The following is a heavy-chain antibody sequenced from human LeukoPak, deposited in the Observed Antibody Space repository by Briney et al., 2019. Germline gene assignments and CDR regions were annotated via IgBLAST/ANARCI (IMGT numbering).Heavy chain of an antibody. Sequence: GGSLRLSCAASGFTFSDYYMCWIRQPPGKGLEWVSYISTSTSYTNYADSVKGRFSISRDNAKNSLSLQMNSLRAEDTALYYCARARLATGYYFDCWGQGTLVTVSS. CDR3: ARARLATGYYFDC. D-gene: IGHD3-9*01. CDR2: ISTSTSYT. J-gene: IGHJ4*02. CDR1: GFTFSDYY. V-gene: IGHV3-11*05.